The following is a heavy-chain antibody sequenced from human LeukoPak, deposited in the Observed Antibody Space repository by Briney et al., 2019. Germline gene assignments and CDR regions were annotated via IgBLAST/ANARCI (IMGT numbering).Heavy chain of an antibody. CDR2: INPNSGGT. CDR1: GYTFTGYY. J-gene: IGHJ4*02. CDR3: ARVNNFIAAARFDY. Sequence: ASVKVSCKASGYTFTGYYMHWVRQAPGQGLEWMGWINPNSGGTNYAQKFQGRVTMTRDTSISTAYMELSRLRSDDTAVYYCARVNNFIAAARFDYWGQGTLVTVSS. D-gene: IGHD6-13*01. V-gene: IGHV1-2*02.